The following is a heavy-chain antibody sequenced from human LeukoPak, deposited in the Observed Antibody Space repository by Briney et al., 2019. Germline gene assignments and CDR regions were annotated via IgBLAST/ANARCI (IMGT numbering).Heavy chain of an antibody. D-gene: IGHD3-3*01. CDR1: GFTFDDYV. Sequence: GGSLRLSCVASGFTFDDYVMHWVRQGPGKGLEWVSLISGDGGSTFYADSVKGRFTISRDNSKNSLYLQMNGLRTEDTALYYCANSDDSWSSNYGRMGVWGKGTTVTVSS. CDR3: ANSDDSWSSNYGRMGV. CDR2: ISGDGGST. V-gene: IGHV3-43*02. J-gene: IGHJ6*04.